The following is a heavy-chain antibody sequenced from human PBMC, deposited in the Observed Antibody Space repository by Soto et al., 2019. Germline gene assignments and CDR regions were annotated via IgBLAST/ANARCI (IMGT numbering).Heavy chain of an antibody. D-gene: IGHD6-13*01. J-gene: IGHJ3*02. CDR3: ARESSSWSAFDI. Sequence: GSLRLSCAASGFTFITYSMNWVRQAPWKGLEWVSSISSSSSYIYYADSVKGRFTISRDNAKNSLYLQMNSLRAEDTAVYYCARESSSWSAFDIWGQGTMVTVS. CDR1: GFTFITYS. CDR2: ISSSSSYI. V-gene: IGHV3-21*01.